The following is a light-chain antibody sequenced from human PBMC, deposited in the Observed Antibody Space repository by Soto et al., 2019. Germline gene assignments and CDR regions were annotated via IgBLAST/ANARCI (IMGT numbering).Light chain of an antibody. J-gene: IGKJ3*01. CDR3: QQYNTWPPT. Sequence: EIVMTQSPATLSVSPGEGATLSCRASQSVGRDLAWYQQKPGQAPRLLIYGASTRDTGIPARFTGSGSGTEFTLAINSLQSEGFAVYWCQQYNTWPPTFGPGTTVDIK. CDR2: GAS. V-gene: IGKV3-15*01. CDR1: QSVGRD.